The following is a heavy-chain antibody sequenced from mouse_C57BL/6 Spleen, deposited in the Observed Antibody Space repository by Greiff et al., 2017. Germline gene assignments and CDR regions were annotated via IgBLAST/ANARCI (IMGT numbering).Heavy chain of an antibody. D-gene: IGHD1-1*01. Sequence: QVQLQQSGPELVKPGASVKISCKASGYAFSSSWMNWVKQRPGKGLEWIGRIYPGDGDTNYNGKFKGKATLTADKSSSTAYMLLSSLTSADSSVYFCALITTVVAYAMDYWGQGTSVTVSS. CDR2: IYPGDGDT. J-gene: IGHJ4*01. CDR1: GYAFSSSW. V-gene: IGHV1-82*01. CDR3: ALITTVVAYAMDY.